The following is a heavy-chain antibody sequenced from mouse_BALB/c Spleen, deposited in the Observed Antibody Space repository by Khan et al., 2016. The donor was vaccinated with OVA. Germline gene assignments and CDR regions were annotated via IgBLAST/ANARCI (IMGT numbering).Heavy chain of an antibody. J-gene: IGHJ2*01. Sequence: DVQLQESGPGLVKPSQSLSLTCTVTGYSITSGYGWNWIRQFPGNKLEWMGSISYTGSTNYNPSLNSRISITRYTSKNQFFLQLNSVTTEDTATYYCARAARIKYWGQGTTVTVSA. D-gene: IGHD1-2*01. CDR1: GYSITSGYG. CDR3: ARAARIKY. V-gene: IGHV3-2*02. CDR2: ISYTGST.